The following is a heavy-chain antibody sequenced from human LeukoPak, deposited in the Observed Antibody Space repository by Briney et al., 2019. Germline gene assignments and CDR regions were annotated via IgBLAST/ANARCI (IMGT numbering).Heavy chain of an antibody. CDR3: ARTIPALWFGGVDV. J-gene: IGHJ6*04. V-gene: IGHV4-59*01. CDR1: GGSISSYY. CDR2: IYYSGST. Sequence: SETLSLTCTVSGGSISSYYWSWIRQPPGKGLEWIGYIYYSGSTNYNPSLKSRVTISVDTSKNQFSLKLSSVTAADTAVYYCARTIPALWFGGVDVWGKGTTVTISS. D-gene: IGHD3-10*01.